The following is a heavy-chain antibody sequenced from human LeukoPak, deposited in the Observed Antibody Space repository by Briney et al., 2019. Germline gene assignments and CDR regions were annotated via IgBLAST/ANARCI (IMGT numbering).Heavy chain of an antibody. CDR2: INHSGST. V-gene: IGHV4-34*01. J-gene: IGHJ6*04. D-gene: IGHD4-17*01. CDR1: GGSFSGYY. CDR3: ARTVTSPRRYYYGMDV. Sequence: SETLSPTCAVYGGSFSGYYWSWIRQPPGKGLEWIGEINHSGSTNYNPSLKSRVTISVDTSKNQFSLKLSSVTAADTAVYYCARTVTSPRRYYYGMDVWGKGTTVTVSS.